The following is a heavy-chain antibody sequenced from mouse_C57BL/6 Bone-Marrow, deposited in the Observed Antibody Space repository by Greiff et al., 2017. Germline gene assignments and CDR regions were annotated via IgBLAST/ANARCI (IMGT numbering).Heavy chain of an antibody. V-gene: IGHV6-3*01. CDR3: TIYYDYDDGYGY. D-gene: IGHD2-4*01. CDR1: GFTFSNYW. Sequence: DVHLVESGGGLVQPGGSMKLSCVASGFTFSNYWMNWVRQSPEKGLEWVAQIRLKSDNYATHYAESVKGRFTISRDDSKSSVYLQMNNLRAEDTGIYYCTIYYDYDDGYGYWGQGTSVTVSS. J-gene: IGHJ4*01. CDR2: IRLKSDNYAT.